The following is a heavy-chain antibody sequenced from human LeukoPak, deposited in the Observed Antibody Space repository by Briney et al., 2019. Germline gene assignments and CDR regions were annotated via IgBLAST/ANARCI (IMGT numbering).Heavy chain of an antibody. D-gene: IGHD2-2*01. CDR1: GGSISSYY. J-gene: IGHJ5*02. CDR3: AKGSTSWGWFDP. Sequence: SETLSLTCTVSGGSISSYYWSWIRQPPGKGLEWIGYIYYSGSTNYNPSLKSRVTISVDTSKNQFSLKLSSVTAADTAVYYCAKGSTSWGWFDPWGQGTLVTVSS. V-gene: IGHV4-59*08. CDR2: IYYSGST.